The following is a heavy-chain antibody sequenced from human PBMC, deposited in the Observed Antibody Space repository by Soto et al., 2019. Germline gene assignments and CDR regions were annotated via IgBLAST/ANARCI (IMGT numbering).Heavy chain of an antibody. CDR1: GFTVSSYY. CDR3: ARAFGGSYDY. J-gene: IGHJ4*02. V-gene: IGHV3-53*01. Sequence: GSLRLSCAASGFTVSSYYMNWVRLVPEKGLEWVSVIYSSGPTFYADSVRGRFTISRDNSKNTLYLQMNSLRVEDTAVYYCARAFGGSYDYWGQGTLVTVSS. D-gene: IGHD1-26*01. CDR2: IYSSGPT.